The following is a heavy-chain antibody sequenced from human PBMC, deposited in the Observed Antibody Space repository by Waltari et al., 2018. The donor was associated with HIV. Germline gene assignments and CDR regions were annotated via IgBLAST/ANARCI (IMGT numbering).Heavy chain of an antibody. CDR2: MNPNSGGT. J-gene: IGHJ2*01. CDR1: GYNFTGYY. CDR3: ARDRVLTGTTYWYFDL. V-gene: IGHV1-2*02. D-gene: IGHD1-7*01. Sequence: QVQLVQSGAEVKKPGASVKVSCKASGYNFTGYYMHWVRQPPGQGLEWSGWMNPNSGGTNYAQKLQGRVTMARDTSISTAYMGLSRLGSDDTSVYYCARDRVLTGTTYWYFDLWGRGTLVTVSS.